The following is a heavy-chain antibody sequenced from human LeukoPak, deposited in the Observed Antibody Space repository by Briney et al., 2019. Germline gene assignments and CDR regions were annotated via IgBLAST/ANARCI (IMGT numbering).Heavy chain of an antibody. CDR1: GFTFSSYS. CDR3: ARAGFTSGWYDR. J-gene: IGHJ5*02. V-gene: IGHV3-48*02. Sequence: GGSLRLSCAASGFTFSSYSMNWVRQAPGKGLEWVSYISSSSTIYYADSVKGRFTISRDNAKNSLYLQMNSLRDEDTGVYYCARAGFTSGWYDRWGQGTLVTVSS. D-gene: IGHD3-3*01. CDR2: ISSSSTI.